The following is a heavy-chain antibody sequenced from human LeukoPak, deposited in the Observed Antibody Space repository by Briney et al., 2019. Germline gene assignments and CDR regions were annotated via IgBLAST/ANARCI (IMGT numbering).Heavy chain of an antibody. CDR2: IYYSGST. J-gene: IGHJ6*02. CDR1: GGSISTFY. CDR3: AGLHDSSGYYPEYNGMDV. V-gene: IGHV4-59*01. D-gene: IGHD3-22*01. Sequence: SETLSLTCTVSGGSISTFYWSWIRQPPGKGLEWIGYIYYSGSTNYNPSLKSRLTISVDTSKNQFSLKLSSVTAADTAVYYCAGLHDSSGYYPEYNGMDVWGQGTTVTVSS.